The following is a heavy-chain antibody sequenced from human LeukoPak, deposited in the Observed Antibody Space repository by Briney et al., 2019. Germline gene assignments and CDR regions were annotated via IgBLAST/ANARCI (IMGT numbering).Heavy chain of an antibody. CDR3: ARDFRDGMDV. V-gene: IGHV3-74*01. Sequence: PGGSLRLSCAASGFTFTSYWIYWVRQAPGKGLVWLSRINTDGSSTTYADSVKGRFTISRDNAKNSLYLQMNSLRAEDTAVYYCARDFRDGMDVWGQGTTVTVSS. CDR1: GFTFTSYW. J-gene: IGHJ6*02. CDR2: INTDGSST. D-gene: IGHD5-24*01.